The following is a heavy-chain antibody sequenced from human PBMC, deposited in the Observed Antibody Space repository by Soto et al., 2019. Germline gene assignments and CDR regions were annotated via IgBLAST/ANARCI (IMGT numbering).Heavy chain of an antibody. CDR3: ARQRTSVLTPAYSDV. Sequence: PSENLSLTCTVTGDSISSRSYYWGWIRQPPGKGLEWIGSIYYSGSTYNNPSLRSRVSMSIDTSKDQFSLKLKSVTAADTALYFCARQRTSVLTPAYSDVWGPGSLVTVST. CDR2: IYYSGST. J-gene: IGHJ4*02. V-gene: IGHV4-39*01. D-gene: IGHD4-4*01. CDR1: GDSISSRSYY.